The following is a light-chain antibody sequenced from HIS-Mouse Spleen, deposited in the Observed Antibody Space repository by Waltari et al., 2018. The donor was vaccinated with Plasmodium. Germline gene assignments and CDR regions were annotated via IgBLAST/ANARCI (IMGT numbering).Light chain of an antibody. V-gene: IGLV3-10*01. CDR1: ALPKKY. CDR3: YSTDSSGNHRV. J-gene: IGLJ3*02. CDR2: EGS. Sequence: SYELTQPPPVSVSPGQTARITCSGDALPKKYAYWYQRKSGQAPVLVSDEGSKRPSGIPERFSGSSSGTMATLTISGVQVEDEADYSCYSTDSSGNHRVFGGGTKLTVL.